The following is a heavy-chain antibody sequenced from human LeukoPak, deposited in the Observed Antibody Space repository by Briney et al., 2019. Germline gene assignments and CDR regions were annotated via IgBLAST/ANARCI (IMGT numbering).Heavy chain of an antibody. V-gene: IGHV4-61*02. D-gene: IGHD3-22*01. J-gene: IGHJ3*02. CDR2: IYTSGST. CDR1: VGSISSGSYY. CDR3: ARDLIGAFDI. Sequence: SETLSLTCTVSVGSISSGSYYWSWIRQPAGKGLEWIGRIYTSGSTNYNPSLKSRVTISVDTSKNQFSLKLSSVTAADTAVYYCARDLIGAFDIWGQGTMVTVSS.